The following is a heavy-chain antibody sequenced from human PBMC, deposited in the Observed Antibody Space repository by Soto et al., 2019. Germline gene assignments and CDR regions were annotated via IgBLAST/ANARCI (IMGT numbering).Heavy chain of an antibody. CDR2: IYRTGST. Sequence: SETLSLTCSVSGCSFTSNNWWTWVRQPPGQGLEWIGEIYRTGSTNYNPSLKSRVTISLDKSESQFSLKVTSLTAADTAVYYCASRDPGSSVDYWGQGTLVTVSS. J-gene: IGHJ4*02. D-gene: IGHD3-22*01. V-gene: IGHV4-4*02. CDR1: GCSFTSNNW. CDR3: ASRDPGSSVDY.